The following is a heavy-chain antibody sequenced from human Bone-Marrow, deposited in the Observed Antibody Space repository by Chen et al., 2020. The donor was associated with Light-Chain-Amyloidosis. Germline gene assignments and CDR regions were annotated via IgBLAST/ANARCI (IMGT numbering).Heavy chain of an antibody. CDR1: GFTFSSYW. D-gene: IGHD1-20*01. J-gene: IGHJ4*02. Sequence: EVQLVESGGGLVQPGGSLRLSCAASGFTFSSYWIHWVRQAPGKGLGWVSRINSDWSSTSYADSVKGRFTISRDNAKNTLYLQMSSLRAEDTAVYYCTTQGVITGMRYWGQGTLVTVSS. V-gene: IGHV3-74*01. CDR2: INSDWSST. CDR3: TTQGVITGMRY.